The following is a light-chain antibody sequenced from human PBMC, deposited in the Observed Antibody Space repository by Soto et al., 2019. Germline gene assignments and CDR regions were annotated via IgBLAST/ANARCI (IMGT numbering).Light chain of an antibody. Sequence: VLTQPGPVSWAPGQSSTLSRRVTSRDVGAHNLVSWYQQHPGRAPKLMIYAVSNRPSGVSNRFSGSKSGNTASLTISGLQAEDEADYYCCSLTTRDSHVFGTGTKVTVL. CDR2: AVS. CDR1: SRDVGAHNL. V-gene: IGLV2-14*01. CDR3: CSLTTRDSHV. J-gene: IGLJ1*01.